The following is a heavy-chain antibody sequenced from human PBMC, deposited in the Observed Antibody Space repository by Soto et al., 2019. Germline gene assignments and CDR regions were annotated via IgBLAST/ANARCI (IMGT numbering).Heavy chain of an antibody. CDR3: AKDVKQEELDYNLDY. Sequence: QVQLVESGGGVVQPGRSLRLSCVASEFTFSNYGMHWVRQGVGKGMEWVEVISYDGRDKYYADSVKGRFTISRDNSKNTLYLQMYSLRAEDTGVYYCAKDVKQEELDYNLDYWGQGTLVTVSS. CDR1: EFTFSNYG. D-gene: IGHD4-4*01. J-gene: IGHJ4*02. CDR2: ISYDGRDK. V-gene: IGHV3-30*18.